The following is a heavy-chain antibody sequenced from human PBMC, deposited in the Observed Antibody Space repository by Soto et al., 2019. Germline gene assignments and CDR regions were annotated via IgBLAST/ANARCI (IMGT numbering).Heavy chain of an antibody. CDR1: GFTFTSSA. CDR3: AADERWLHEEYYGMDV. Sequence: ASVQVSCKTSGFTFTSSAVQWVREARGQRLEWIGWIVVGSGNTNYAQKFQERVTITRDMSTSTAYMELRSLRSEDTAVYYCAADERWLHEEYYGMDVRGQGTTVNVS. J-gene: IGHJ6*02. V-gene: IGHV1-58*01. CDR2: IVVGSGNT. D-gene: IGHD5-12*01.